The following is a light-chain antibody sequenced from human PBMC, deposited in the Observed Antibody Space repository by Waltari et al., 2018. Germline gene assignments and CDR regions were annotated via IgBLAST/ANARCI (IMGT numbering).Light chain of an antibody. Sequence: DIQMTQSPPSLSASVGDRVTITCRASQNIRTYLTWYQQTPGKAPRLLIYAAYTLRSGVPARFSASGSGTNFTLTISSLQPEDFATFYCQQTYSDPRTFGGGTKV. J-gene: IGKJ4*01. CDR1: QNIRTY. CDR3: QQTYSDPRT. CDR2: AAY. V-gene: IGKV1-39*01.